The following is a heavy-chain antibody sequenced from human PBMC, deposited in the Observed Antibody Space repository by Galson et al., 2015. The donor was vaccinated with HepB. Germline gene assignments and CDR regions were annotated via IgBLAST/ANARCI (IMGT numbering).Heavy chain of an antibody. V-gene: IGHV3-43*01. D-gene: IGHD2-2*01. CDR1: GFTFDDYT. CDR2: ISWDGGST. Sequence: LRLSCAASGFTFDDYTMHWVRQAPGKGLEWVSLISWDGGSTYYADSVKGRFTISRDNSKNSLYLQMNSLRTEDTALYYCAKGGASSTSLPYYYYGMDVWGQGTTVTVSS. J-gene: IGHJ6*02. CDR3: AKGGASSTSLPYYYYGMDV.